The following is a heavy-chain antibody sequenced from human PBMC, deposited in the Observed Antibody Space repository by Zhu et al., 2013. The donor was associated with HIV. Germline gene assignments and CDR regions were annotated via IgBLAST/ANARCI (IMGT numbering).Heavy chain of an antibody. Sequence: QVQLVQSGAELKQPGASVKVSCKASGDTLSPNYMHWMRQAPGQGLEWMGWINPYNGATRYSEKFQGRITMTRDRSIATSYLEVSSLTSDDTAVYYCARDGGNNQMWLHYDYWGQGTLVTVSS. V-gene: IGHV1-2*02. D-gene: IGHD5-12*01. CDR3: ARDGGNNQMWLHYDY. CDR1: GDTLSPNY. J-gene: IGHJ4*02. CDR2: INPYNGAT.